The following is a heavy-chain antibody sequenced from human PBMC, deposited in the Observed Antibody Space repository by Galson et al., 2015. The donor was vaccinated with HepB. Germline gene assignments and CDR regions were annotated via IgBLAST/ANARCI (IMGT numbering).Heavy chain of an antibody. J-gene: IGHJ1*01. Sequence: SLRLSCAASGFTFCDYAMSWFRQAPGKGLEWVGFIRSKAYGGTTEYAASVKGRFTISRDDSKSIAYLQMNSLKTEDTAVYYCTRGYYYDSSGYYYVGYFQHWGQGTLVTVSS. D-gene: IGHD3-22*01. V-gene: IGHV3-49*03. CDR3: TRGYYYDSSGYYYVGYFQH. CDR2: IRSKAYGGTT. CDR1: GFTFCDYA.